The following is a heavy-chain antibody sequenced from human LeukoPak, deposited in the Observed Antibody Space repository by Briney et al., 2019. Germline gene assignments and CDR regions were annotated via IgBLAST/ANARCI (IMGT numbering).Heavy chain of an antibody. CDR3: AKDWGTMIVEYYFDY. CDR1: GFTVSSNY. Sequence: GGSLRLSCAASGFTVSSNYMSWVRQAPGKGLEWVSVIYSGGSTYYADSVKGRFTISRDNSKNTLYLQMNSLRAEDTAVYYCAKDWGTMIVEYYFDYWGQGTLVTVSS. D-gene: IGHD3-22*01. CDR2: IYSGGST. J-gene: IGHJ4*02. V-gene: IGHV3-66*01.